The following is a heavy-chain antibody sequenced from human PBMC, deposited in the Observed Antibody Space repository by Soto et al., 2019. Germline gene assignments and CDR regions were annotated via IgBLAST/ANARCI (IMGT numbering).Heavy chain of an antibody. Sequence: GSLRLSCAGSGSTFTDFTMTWVRQAPGKGLEWVSSISGDGLSTYYAGSVKCRFTISIENSKTTLYMQMNSLRDEDTAVYYCARRPDAFDIWGRGTMVPVSS. J-gene: IGHJ3*02. CDR3: ARRPDAFDI. CDR2: ISGDGLST. CDR1: GSTFTDFT. V-gene: IGHV3-23*01.